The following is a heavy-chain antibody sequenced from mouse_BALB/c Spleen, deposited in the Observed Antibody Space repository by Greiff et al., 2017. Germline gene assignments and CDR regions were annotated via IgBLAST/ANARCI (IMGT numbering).Heavy chain of an antibody. J-gene: IGHJ4*01. CDR1: GYTFTSYV. Sequence: EVQLQQSGPELVKPGASVKMSCKASGYTFTSYVMHWVKQKPGQGLEWIGYINPYNDGTKYNEKFKGKATLTSDKSSSTAYMELSSLTSEDSAVYYCARKGLDYGYDAYAMDYWGQGTSVTVAS. CDR3: ARKGLDYGYDAYAMDY. CDR2: INPYNDGT. D-gene: IGHD2-2*01. V-gene: IGHV1-14*01.